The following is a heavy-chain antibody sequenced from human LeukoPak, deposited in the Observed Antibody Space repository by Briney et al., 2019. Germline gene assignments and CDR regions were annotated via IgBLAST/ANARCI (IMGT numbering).Heavy chain of an antibody. CDR3: ARDSAYHDILTGYPGEYYFDY. J-gene: IGHJ4*02. Sequence: PSETLSLTCTVSGGSISSYYWSWIRQPAGKGLEWIGRIYTSGSTNYNPSLKSRVTMSVDTSKNQFSLKLSSVTAADTAVYYCARDSAYHDILTGYPGEYYFDYWGQGTLVTVSS. V-gene: IGHV4-4*07. D-gene: IGHD3-9*01. CDR1: GGSISSYY. CDR2: IYTSGST.